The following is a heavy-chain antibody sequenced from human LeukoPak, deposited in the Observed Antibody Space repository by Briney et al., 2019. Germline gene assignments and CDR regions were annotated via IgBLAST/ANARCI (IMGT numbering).Heavy chain of an antibody. CDR1: GGSISSYY. CDR3: ARADPISGTYSPFDY. J-gene: IGHJ4*02. D-gene: IGHD1-26*01. Sequence: PSETLSLTCTVSGGSISSYYWSWIRQPPGKGLEWIGYIYYSGNTNYNPSLKSRVTISVDTSKNRFSLKLNSVTAADTAVYYCARADPISGTYSPFDYWGQGTLVIVSS. CDR2: IYYSGNT. V-gene: IGHV4-59*01.